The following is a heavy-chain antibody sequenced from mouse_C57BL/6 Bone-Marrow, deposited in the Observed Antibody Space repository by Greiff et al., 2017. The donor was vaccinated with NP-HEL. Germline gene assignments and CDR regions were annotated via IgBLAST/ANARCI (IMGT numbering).Heavy chain of an antibody. CDR3: AKGNWAPYAMDY. J-gene: IGHJ4*01. V-gene: IGHV1-22*01. CDR1: GYTFTDYN. CDR2: INPNNGGT. D-gene: IGHD4-1*01. Sequence: EVHLVESGPELVKPGASVKMSCKASGYTFTDYNMHWVKQSHGKSLEWIGYINPNNGGTSYNQKFKGKATLTVNKSSSTAYMELRSLTSEDSAVYYCAKGNWAPYAMDYWGQGTSVTVSS.